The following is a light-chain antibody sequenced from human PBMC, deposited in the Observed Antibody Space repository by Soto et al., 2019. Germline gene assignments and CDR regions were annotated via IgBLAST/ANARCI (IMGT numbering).Light chain of an antibody. CDR1: SSDVGGYNY. V-gene: IGLV2-8*01. CDR2: DVS. CDR3: SSYAGTHIV. J-gene: IGLJ1*01. Sequence: QSALTQPPSASGSPGQSVTISCTGTSSDVGGYNYVSWYQQHPGKAPKLMIYDVSSRPSGVPDRFSGSKSGNTASLTVSGLQAEDEADYHCSSYAGTHIVFGTGTKLTVL.